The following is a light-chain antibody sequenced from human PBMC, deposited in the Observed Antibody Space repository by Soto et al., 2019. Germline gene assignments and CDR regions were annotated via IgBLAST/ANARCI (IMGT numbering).Light chain of an antibody. CDR1: HSDIGSYDL. V-gene: IGLV2-23*01. J-gene: IGLJ2*01. CDR2: EGS. Sequence: QSVVTQPASVSGAPGPSIPISCPGTHSDIGSYDLVSWYQQHPGKAPKLFIYEGSKRPSGVSNRFSGSKSGNTASLTISGLQAEDEADYYCCSYAGSSTVVFGGGTKVTVL. CDR3: CSYAGSSTVV.